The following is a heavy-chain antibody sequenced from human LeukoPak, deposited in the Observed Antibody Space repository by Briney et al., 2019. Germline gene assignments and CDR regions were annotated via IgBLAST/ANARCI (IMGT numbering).Heavy chain of an antibody. CDR1: GFTFSSYA. J-gene: IGHJ4*02. CDR2: ISGSGGST. CDR3: AKRARTNLDSSGYNFDY. V-gene: IGHV3-23*01. D-gene: IGHD6-19*01. Sequence: GGSLRLSCVTSGFTFSSYAMSWVRQAPGKGLDWVSAISGSGGSTYYADSVKGRFTISRDNSKNTLYLQMNSLRAEDTAVYYCAKRARTNLDSSGYNFDYWGQGTLVTVSS.